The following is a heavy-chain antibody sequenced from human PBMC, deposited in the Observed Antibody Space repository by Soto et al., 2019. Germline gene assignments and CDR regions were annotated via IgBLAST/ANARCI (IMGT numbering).Heavy chain of an antibody. V-gene: IGHV1-8*01. CDR1: GYTFTSYD. J-gene: IGHJ3*02. Sequence: QVQLVQSGAEVKKPGASVKVSCKSSGYTFTSYDINWVRQATGQGLEWMGWMNPDSGNTGYAQKFQGRVTMTRNTSIRTAYMELSSLRSEYTAVYYCARGRMSGIAVAVIWGQGTMVTASS. CDR2: MNPDSGNT. D-gene: IGHD6-19*01. CDR3: ARGRMSGIAVAVI.